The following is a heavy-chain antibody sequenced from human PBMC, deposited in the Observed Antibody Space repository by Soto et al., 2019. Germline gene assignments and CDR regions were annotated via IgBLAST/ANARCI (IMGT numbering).Heavy chain of an antibody. CDR1: GFTFSSYS. CDR3: ARDGSDAFDI. D-gene: IGHD3-10*01. J-gene: IGHJ3*02. V-gene: IGHV3-21*01. Sequence: PGGSLRLSCAASGFTFSSYSMNWVLQAPGKGLEWVSSISSSSSYIYYADSVKGRFTISRDNAKNSLYLQMNSLRAEDTAVYYCARDGSDAFDIWGQGTMVTVSS. CDR2: ISSSSSYI.